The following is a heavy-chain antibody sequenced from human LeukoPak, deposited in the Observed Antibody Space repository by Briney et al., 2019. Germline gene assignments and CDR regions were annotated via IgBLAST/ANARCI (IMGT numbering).Heavy chain of an antibody. D-gene: IGHD2-15*01. CDR3: AKNGDRGAYCTGGTCYPYFYYYMDV. Sequence: HPGGSLRLSCAASRFTFGSSWMSWVRQAPGKGLEWVANIKQDGSEKYYVDSVKGRFTISRDNAKNSPYLQMNSLRAEDTAIYYCAKNGDRGAYCTGGTCYPYFYYYMDVWGKGTTVTI. CDR2: IKQDGSEK. J-gene: IGHJ6*03. CDR1: RFTFGSSW. V-gene: IGHV3-7*03.